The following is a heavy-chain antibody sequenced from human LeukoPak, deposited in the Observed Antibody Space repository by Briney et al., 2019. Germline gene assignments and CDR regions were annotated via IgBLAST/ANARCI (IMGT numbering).Heavy chain of an antibody. J-gene: IGHJ6*02. CDR2: ISWNSGSI. D-gene: IGHD6-13*01. Sequence: GGSLRLSCAASGFTFDDYAMPWVRQAPGKGLEWVSGISWNSGSIVYADSVKGRFTISRDNAKNSLYLQMNSLRAEDTALYYCAKDMGGHSSSWYGNYYYYYGMDVWGQGTTVTVSS. CDR3: AKDMGGHSSSWYGNYYYYYGMDV. V-gene: IGHV3-9*01. CDR1: GFTFDDYA.